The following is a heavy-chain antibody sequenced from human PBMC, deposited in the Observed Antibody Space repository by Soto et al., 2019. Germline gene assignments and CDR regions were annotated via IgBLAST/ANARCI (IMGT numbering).Heavy chain of an antibody. CDR1: GGSIISDY. J-gene: IGHJ4*02. V-gene: IGHV4-59*01. CDR2: ISYSGST. CDR3: ARVLPGSSLFDF. D-gene: IGHD3-10*01. Sequence: SETLSLTCTVSGGSIISDYWSWIRQPPGKGLEWIGYISYSGSTNYNPSLKSLVTISVDTSKNQFSLKLSSVTAADTAVYYCARVLPGSSLFDFWGQRTLVTVSS.